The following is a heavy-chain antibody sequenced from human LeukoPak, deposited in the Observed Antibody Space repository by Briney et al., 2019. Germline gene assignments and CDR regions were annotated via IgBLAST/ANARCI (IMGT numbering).Heavy chain of an antibody. V-gene: IGHV5-51*01. CDR1: GYSFTTYW. J-gene: IGHJ3*02. D-gene: IGHD2-2*01. CDR2: IYPGDSDT. CDR3: ARLDRADCGSTSCSRGSGAFDI. Sequence: GESLKISCKASGYSFTTYWFGWVRQMPGKGLEWMGNIYPGDSDTRYSPSFQDQVTTSVDKSISTAYLQWSSLKASDTAMYYCARLDRADCGSTSCSRGSGAFDIWGQGTMVTVSS.